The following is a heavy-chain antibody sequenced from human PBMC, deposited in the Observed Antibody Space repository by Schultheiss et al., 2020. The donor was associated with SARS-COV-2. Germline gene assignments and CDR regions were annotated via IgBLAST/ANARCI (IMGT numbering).Heavy chain of an antibody. CDR2: IKSNGGT. J-gene: IGHJ4*02. Sequence: GGSLRLSCSASGFTFSSYSMHWVRQAPGKGLEFVAVIKSNGGTYYADSVRGRFTISRDNSKNTLYLQMTSLRPEDTAVYYCVKEEYYDRSGYNDYWGQGTLVTVSS. CDR1: GFTFSSYS. V-gene: IGHV3-64D*08. D-gene: IGHD3-22*01. CDR3: VKEEYYDRSGYNDY.